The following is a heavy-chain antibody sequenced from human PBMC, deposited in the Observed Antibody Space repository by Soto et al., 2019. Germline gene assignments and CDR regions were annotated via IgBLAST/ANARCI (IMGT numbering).Heavy chain of an antibody. CDR2: IYYSGST. J-gene: IGHJ6*02. CDR3: ARASDALDLYGMDV. D-gene: IGHD1-1*01. Sequence: PSETLSLTCTVSGGSISSYYWSWIRQPPGKGLEWIGYIYYSGSTNYNPSLKSRVTISVDTSKNQFSLKLSSVTAADTAVYYCARASDALDLYGMDVWGQGTTVTVSS. CDR1: GGSISSYY. V-gene: IGHV4-59*01.